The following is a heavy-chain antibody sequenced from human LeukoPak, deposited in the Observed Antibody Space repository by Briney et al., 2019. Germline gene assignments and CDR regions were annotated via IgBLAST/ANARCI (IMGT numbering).Heavy chain of an antibody. CDR1: GGTFSSYA. Sequence: SVKVSCKASGGTFSSYAISWVRQAPGQGLEWMGRIIPIFGTANYAQKFQGRVTITTDESTSTAYMELSILRSEDTAVYYCARGPFQQWLVHYWGQGTLVTVSS. CDR3: ARGPFQQWLVHY. V-gene: IGHV1-69*05. CDR2: IIPIFGTA. D-gene: IGHD6-19*01. J-gene: IGHJ4*02.